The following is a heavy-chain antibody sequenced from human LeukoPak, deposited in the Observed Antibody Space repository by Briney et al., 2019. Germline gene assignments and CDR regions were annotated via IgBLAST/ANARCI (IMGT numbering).Heavy chain of an antibody. Sequence: SETLSLTCSVSGGSISSSSYYWGWIRQPPGKGLEWIGSIYYSGSTYYNPSLKSRVTISVDTSKNQFSLKLSSVTAADTAVYYCARPKMEGGSYDFDYWGQGTLVTVSS. CDR2: IYYSGST. J-gene: IGHJ4*02. CDR3: ARPKMEGGSYDFDY. D-gene: IGHD1-26*01. CDR1: GGSISSSSYY. V-gene: IGHV4-39*01.